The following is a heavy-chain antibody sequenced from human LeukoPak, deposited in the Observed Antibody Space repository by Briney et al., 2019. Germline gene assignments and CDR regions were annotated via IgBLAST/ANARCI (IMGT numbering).Heavy chain of an antibody. CDR3: ARFSDGDRYCSSTSCLDHYYYYGMDV. Sequence: GASVKVSCKASGGTFSSYAISWVRQAPGQGLEWMGRIIPILGIANYAQKFQGGVTITADKSTSTAYMELSSLRSEDTAVYYCARFSDGDRYCSSTSCLDHYYYYGMDVWGQGTTVTVSS. D-gene: IGHD2-2*01. V-gene: IGHV1-69*04. J-gene: IGHJ6*02. CDR2: IIPILGIA. CDR1: GGTFSSYA.